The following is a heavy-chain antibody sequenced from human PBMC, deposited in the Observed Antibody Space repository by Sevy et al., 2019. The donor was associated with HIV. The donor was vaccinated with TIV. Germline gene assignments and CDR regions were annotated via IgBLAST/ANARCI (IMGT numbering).Heavy chain of an antibody. J-gene: IGHJ6*02. V-gene: IGHV3-30*02. Sequence: GGSLRLSCAASGFTFSTYDMHWVRQAPGKGLEWAAYIRYDGSNKYYADSVRGRFTISRDNSKNTLYLQMNSLRAEDTAVYYCARGRKTTQEWLEELDYYYGVDVWGQGTTVTVSS. CDR2: IRYDGSNK. CDR1: GFTFSTYD. CDR3: ARGRKTTQEWLEELDYYYGVDV. D-gene: IGHD2-8*01.